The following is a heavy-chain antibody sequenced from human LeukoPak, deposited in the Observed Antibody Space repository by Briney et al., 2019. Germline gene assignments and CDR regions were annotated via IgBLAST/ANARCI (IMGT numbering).Heavy chain of an antibody. CDR3: AKPSSGWYNFDY. V-gene: IGHV1-3*01. Sequence: ASVKVSCKASGYTFTSYAMHWVRQAPGQRLEWMGWINAGNGNTKYSQKFQGRVTITRDTSASTAYMELSSLRSEDTAVYYCAKPSSGWYNFDYWGQGTLVTVSS. CDR1: GYTFTSYA. CDR2: INAGNGNT. D-gene: IGHD6-19*01. J-gene: IGHJ4*02.